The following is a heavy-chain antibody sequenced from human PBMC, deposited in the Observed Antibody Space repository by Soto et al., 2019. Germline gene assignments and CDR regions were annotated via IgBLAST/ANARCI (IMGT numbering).Heavy chain of an antibody. Sequence: GSLRLSCAASGFTFSNYVMHWVRRAPGKGLEWVAVIWYDASNKYYADSVKGRFTISRDNSKNTLYLQMNSLRAEDTAVYFCATLSDAFDIWGQGTMVTVSS. CDR2: IWYDASNK. CDR1: GFTFSNYV. CDR3: ATLSDAFDI. V-gene: IGHV3-33*01. J-gene: IGHJ3*02.